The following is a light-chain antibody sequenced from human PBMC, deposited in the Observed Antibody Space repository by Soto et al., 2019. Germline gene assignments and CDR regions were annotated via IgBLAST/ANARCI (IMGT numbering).Light chain of an antibody. CDR3: QRYGSSPLYA. CDR2: GTS. CDR1: QTINTEF. V-gene: IGKV3-20*01. J-gene: IGKJ2*01. Sequence: EIVLTQSPGTLSFSPGERATFSCRTSQTINTEFLAWYQQRPGLAPRLLIHGTSNRATGIPDRFSGSGSGTAVTLNISALEPEDFAVYYCQRYGSSPLYAFGQGTKLEI.